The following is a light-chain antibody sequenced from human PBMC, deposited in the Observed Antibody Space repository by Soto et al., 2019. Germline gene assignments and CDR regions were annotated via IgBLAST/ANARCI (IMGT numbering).Light chain of an antibody. CDR1: QSVSSSY. J-gene: IGKJ2*01. V-gene: IGKV3-20*01. Sequence: EIVLTQSPGTLSLSPGERATLSCRASQSVSSSYLAWYQQKPGQAPRLLIYGASSRATGIPDRFSGSGSGTDFTLTISRLEREEFAVYYCQQYGSSPPYTFGQGTKLEIK. CDR2: GAS. CDR3: QQYGSSPPYT.